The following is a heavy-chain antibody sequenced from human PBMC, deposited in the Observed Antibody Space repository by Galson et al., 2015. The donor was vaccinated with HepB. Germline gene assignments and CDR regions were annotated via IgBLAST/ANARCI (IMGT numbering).Heavy chain of an antibody. CDR1: GFTFSSYA. J-gene: IGHJ5*02. D-gene: IGHD3-10*01. CDR2: ISYDGSNK. CDR3: EGGGFGELNWFDP. Sequence: SLRLSCAASGFTFSSYAMHWVRQAPGKGLEWVAVISYDGSNKYYADSVKGRFTISRDNSKNTLYLQMNSLRAEDTAVYYCEGGGFGELNWFDPWGQGTLVTASS. V-gene: IGHV3-30*04.